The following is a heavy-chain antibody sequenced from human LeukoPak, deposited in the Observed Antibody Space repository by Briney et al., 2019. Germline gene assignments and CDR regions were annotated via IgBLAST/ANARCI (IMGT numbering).Heavy chain of an antibody. CDR2: ISAHNGNT. D-gene: IGHD1-26*01. J-gene: IGHJ3*02. Sequence: ASVKVSCKASGDTFTSYGISWVRQAPGQGLEWMGWISAHNGNTNYAQKLQGRVTMTTDTSTSTAYMELRSLRSDDTAVYYCARDRDYGSYYDGGAFDIWGQGTMVTVSS. CDR1: GDTFTSYG. CDR3: ARDRDYGSYYDGGAFDI. V-gene: IGHV1-18*01.